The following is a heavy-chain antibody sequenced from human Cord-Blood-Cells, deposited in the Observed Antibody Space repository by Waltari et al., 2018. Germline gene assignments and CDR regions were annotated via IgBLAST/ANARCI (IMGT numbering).Heavy chain of an antibody. V-gene: IGHV3-30-3*01. CDR1: GFTFSSYA. CDR2: ISYDGSNK. CDR3: ARDQGNNWFDAFDI. Sequence: QVQLVESGGGVVQPGRSLRLSCAASGFTFSSYAMHWVRQAPGKGLEWVAVISYDGSNKYYADSVKGRFTISRDNSKNTLYLQMNSLRAEDTAVYYCARDQGNNWFDAFDIWGQGTMVTVSS. J-gene: IGHJ3*02. D-gene: IGHD1-20*01.